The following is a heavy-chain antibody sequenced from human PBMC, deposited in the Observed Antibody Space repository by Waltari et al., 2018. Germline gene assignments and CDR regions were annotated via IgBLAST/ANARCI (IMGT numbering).Heavy chain of an antibody. CDR3: VRNRADY. CDR2: IKQDGSEK. CDR1: GFTFRNYW. J-gene: IGHJ4*02. D-gene: IGHD3-10*01. Sequence: EVQLVESGGGLVQPGGSLRLPGAASGFTFRNYWMSWVRQTPGKGLEWVANIKQDGSEKYYVDSVKGRFTISRDNAKNSLYLQMNSLRAEDTAVYSCVRNRADYWGQGTLVTVSS. V-gene: IGHV3-7*01.